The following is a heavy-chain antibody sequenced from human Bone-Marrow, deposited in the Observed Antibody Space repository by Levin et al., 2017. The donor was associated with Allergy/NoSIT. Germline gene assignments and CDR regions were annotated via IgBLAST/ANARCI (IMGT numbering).Heavy chain of an antibody. CDR1: GGSLSSGRYY. J-gene: IGHJ6*03. Sequence: LRLSCSVSGGSLSSGRYYFTWVRQSAGKGLEWIGRIYTTGSTNYNPSLESRVTISRDTFKKEVYLTLSSVTAADTAVYYCARDRLASLYYYSMDVWGRGTTVIVSS. CDR2: IYTTGST. CDR3: ARDRLASLYYYSMDV. V-gene: IGHV4-61*02.